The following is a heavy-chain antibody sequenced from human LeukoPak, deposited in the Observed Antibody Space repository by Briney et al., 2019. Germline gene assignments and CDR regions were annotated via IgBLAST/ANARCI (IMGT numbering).Heavy chain of an antibody. D-gene: IGHD6-19*01. Sequence: GRSLRLSCAASGFTFSSYAMRWVRQAPGKGLEWVAVISYDGSNKYYADSVKGRFTISRDNSKNTLYLQMNSLRAEDTAVYYCARASYPFPHSGWYNWFDPWGQGTLVTVSS. CDR1: GFTFSSYA. CDR2: ISYDGSNK. J-gene: IGHJ5*02. V-gene: IGHV3-30-3*01. CDR3: ARASYPFPHSGWYNWFDP.